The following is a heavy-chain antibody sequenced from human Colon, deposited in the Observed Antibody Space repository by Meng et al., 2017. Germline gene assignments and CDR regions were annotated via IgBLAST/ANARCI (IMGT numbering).Heavy chain of an antibody. CDR2: IYYTEAT. D-gene: IGHD1-26*01. CDR3: VSRIGGSSETDF. J-gene: IGHJ1*01. CDR1: GASIPKKNYY. Sequence: QLPLQGSGPGQVETSETLSLRCTVSGASIPKKNYYWVWICQPTGKGLEWIGNIYYTEATYYNPSLKGRVTISLDTSKNQFALNLNAVTAADAAVYYCVSRIGGSSETDFWGQGTLVTVSS. V-gene: IGHV4-39*07.